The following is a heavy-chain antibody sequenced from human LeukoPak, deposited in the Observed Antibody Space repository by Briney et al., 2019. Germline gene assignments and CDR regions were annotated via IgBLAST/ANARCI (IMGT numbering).Heavy chain of an antibody. J-gene: IGHJ3*02. CDR3: ARRDAFDI. CDR2: IGTHNGNT. CDR1: GYTFTSYG. Sequence: ASVKVSCEASGYTFTSYGISWVRQAPGQGLEWMGWIGTHNGNTIYAQKLQGRVTMTTDTSTSTAYMELRSLRSDDTAVYYCARRDAFDIWGQGTMVTVSS. V-gene: IGHV1-18*01.